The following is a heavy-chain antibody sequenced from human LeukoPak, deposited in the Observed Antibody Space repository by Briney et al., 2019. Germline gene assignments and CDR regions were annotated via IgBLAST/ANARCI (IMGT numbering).Heavy chain of an antibody. J-gene: IGHJ3*02. CDR1: GYTFSSYY. Sequence: ASVKVSCKASGYTFSSYYMHWVRQAPGQGLEWMGIISPSDGSTGYAQKFQGRVTMTRDTSTSTVYMELSSLRSEDTAVYYCARRGGPYAFDIWGQGTMVTVSS. CDR3: ARRGGPYAFDI. V-gene: IGHV1-46*01. CDR2: ISPSDGST. D-gene: IGHD1-26*01.